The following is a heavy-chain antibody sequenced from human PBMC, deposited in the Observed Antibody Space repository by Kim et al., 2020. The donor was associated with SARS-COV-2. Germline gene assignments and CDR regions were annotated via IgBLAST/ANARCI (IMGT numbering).Heavy chain of an antibody. CDR2: IYHSGST. Sequence: SETLSLTCTVSGYSISSGYYWGWIRQPPGKGLEWIGSIYHSGSTYYNPSLKSRVTISVDTSKNQFSLKLSSVTAADTAVYYCARAVRYCSGGSCYAIHYFDYWGQGTLVTVSS. J-gene: IGHJ4*02. CDR1: GYSISSGYY. V-gene: IGHV4-38-2*02. CDR3: ARAVRYCSGGSCYAIHYFDY. D-gene: IGHD2-15*01.